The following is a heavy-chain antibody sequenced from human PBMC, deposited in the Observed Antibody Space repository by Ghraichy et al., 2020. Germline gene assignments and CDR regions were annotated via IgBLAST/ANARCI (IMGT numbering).Heavy chain of an antibody. CDR1: GFTFSTYS. CDR2: ITSNSRTK. CDR3: ARASTVVRFFYFAGMDV. Sequence: GESLNISCVGSGFTFSTYSMNWVRQSPGKGLEWVSYITSNSRTKSYGDSVKGRFTISRDNAQNSLFLQMNSLRDDDTAVYYCARASTVVRFFYFAGMDVWGQGTTVTVS. V-gene: IGHV3-48*02. D-gene: IGHD4-23*01. J-gene: IGHJ6*02.